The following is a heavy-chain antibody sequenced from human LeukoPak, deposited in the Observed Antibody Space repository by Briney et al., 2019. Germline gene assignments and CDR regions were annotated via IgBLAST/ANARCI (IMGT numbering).Heavy chain of an antibody. CDR3: TRVGDDYPY. CDR2: IKANSGDT. Sequence: GASVKVSCKASGYIFTAYYLHWVRQAPGHKPEWMGWIKANSGDTNYAQKFQGRVTMTRDTSISTVYMELSGLTADDTAVYYCTRVGDDYPYWGQGTLVTVSS. J-gene: IGHJ4*02. D-gene: IGHD5-24*01. CDR1: GYIFTAYY. V-gene: IGHV1-2*02.